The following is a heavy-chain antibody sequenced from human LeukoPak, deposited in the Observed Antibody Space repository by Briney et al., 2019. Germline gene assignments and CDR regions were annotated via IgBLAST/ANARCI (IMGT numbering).Heavy chain of an antibody. Sequence: GASVKVSCKASGYTFTSYGISWVRQAPGQGLEWMGWISAYNGNTNYAQKLQGRVSITADESTKTAYLDMSSLRSEDTAVYYCARGQYVPSTGGNLLRVLYFQIWGQGTLVTVSS. CDR1: GYTFTSYG. CDR3: ARGQYVPSTGGNLLRVLYFQI. J-gene: IGHJ1*01. CDR2: ISAYNGNT. V-gene: IGHV1-18*01. D-gene: IGHD4-23*01.